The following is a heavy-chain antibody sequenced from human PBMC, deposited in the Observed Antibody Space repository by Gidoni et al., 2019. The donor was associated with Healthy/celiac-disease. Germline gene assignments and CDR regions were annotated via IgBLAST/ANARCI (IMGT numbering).Heavy chain of an antibody. CDR1: GGSFSGYY. CDR3: ARAGLVRGVPLDY. Sequence: QVQLQQWGAGLLQPSETLSLTCAVSGGSFSGYYWSWIRQPPGKGLEWIGEINHSGSTNYNPSLKSRVTISVDTSKNQFSLKLSSVTAADTAVYYCARAGLVRGVPLDYWGQGTLVTVSS. J-gene: IGHJ4*02. D-gene: IGHD3-10*01. V-gene: IGHV4-34*01. CDR2: INHSGST.